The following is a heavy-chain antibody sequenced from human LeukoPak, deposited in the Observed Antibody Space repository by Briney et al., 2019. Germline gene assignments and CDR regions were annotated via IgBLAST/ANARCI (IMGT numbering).Heavy chain of an antibody. CDR1: GFTFSSYW. V-gene: IGHV3-74*01. Sequence: GGSLRLSCEASGFTFSSYWMHWVRQVPGKGLVWVSRINGDGSSTTYADAVKGRFTISRDNAKNTLYLQMSSLRAQDTAVYYCARRGLVPAFDIWGQGTMVTVAS. CDR3: ARRGLVPAFDI. CDR2: INGDGSST. J-gene: IGHJ3*02. D-gene: IGHD2-2*01.